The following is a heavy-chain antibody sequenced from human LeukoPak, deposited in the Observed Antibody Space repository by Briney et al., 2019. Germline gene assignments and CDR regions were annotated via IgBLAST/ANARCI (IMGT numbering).Heavy chain of an antibody. V-gene: IGHV1-2*02. Sequence: ASVKVSCKASGYSFADYYMYWVRQAPGQGLEWMGWIKPNSGGTRAAQKFQGRVTMIRDTSISTAYMELSSLRYDDTAVYYCATNILVRDIINWFDPWGQGTLVTVSS. CDR2: IKPNSGGT. CDR1: GYSFADYY. CDR3: ATNILVRDIINWFDP. J-gene: IGHJ5*02. D-gene: IGHD3-10*01.